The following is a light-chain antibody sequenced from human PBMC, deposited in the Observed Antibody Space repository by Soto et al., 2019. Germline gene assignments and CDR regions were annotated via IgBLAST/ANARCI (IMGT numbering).Light chain of an antibody. Sequence: EIVLTQSPGTLSLSPGERATLSCRASQSVSSSCLAWYQQKPGQAPRLLIYGASSRATGIPDRFSGSGSGTDFTLTISRLEPEDFAVYYCQQYVSSRWTFGQGTKVEIK. CDR2: GAS. J-gene: IGKJ1*01. V-gene: IGKV3-20*01. CDR1: QSVSSSC. CDR3: QQYVSSRWT.